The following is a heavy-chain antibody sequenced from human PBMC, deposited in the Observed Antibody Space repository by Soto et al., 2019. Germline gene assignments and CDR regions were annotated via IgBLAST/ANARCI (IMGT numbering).Heavy chain of an antibody. CDR3: VAARPDSDS. D-gene: IGHD6-6*01. CDR2: INSDGTNT. J-gene: IGHJ4*02. V-gene: IGHV3-74*01. CDR1: GFSLNDYW. Sequence: VQLVESGGGLVQPGGSLRLSCAASGFSLNDYWMHWVRQAPGKGPVWVSRINSDGTNTAYADSVKGRFTISRDIAKNTLSLQMNSLTAEDTAVYYGVAARPDSDSWGQGTLVAVSS.